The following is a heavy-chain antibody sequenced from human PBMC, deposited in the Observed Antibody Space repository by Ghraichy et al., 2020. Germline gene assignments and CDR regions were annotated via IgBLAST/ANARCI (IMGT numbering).Heavy chain of an antibody. CDR2: IWYDGSNK. Sequence: GGSLRLSCAASGFTFSSYGMHWVRQAPGKGLEWVAVIWYDGSNKYYADSVKGRFTISRDNSKNTLYLQMNSLRAEDTAVYYCASYESLHQGPIGLPPGTLLQEHLWG. V-gene: IGHV3-33*01. CDR1: GFTFSSYG. CDR3: ASYESLHQGPIGLPPGTLLQEHL. J-gene: IGHJ6*01. D-gene: IGHD3-16*01.